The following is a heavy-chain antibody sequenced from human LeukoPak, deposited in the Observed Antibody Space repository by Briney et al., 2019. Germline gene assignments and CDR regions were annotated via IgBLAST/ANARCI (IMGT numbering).Heavy chain of an antibody. V-gene: IGHV4-61*02. CDR1: SGSISCATYY. CDR2: IYTSGST. D-gene: IGHD5-24*01. Sequence: SETLSLTCTVSSGSISCATYYWGWIRQPAGKGLEWIGRIYTSGSTNYNPSLSSRVTISVDTSKNQVSLKLSSVTAADTAMYYCARVEYNYAGHAFDIWGQGTMVTVSS. CDR3: ARVEYNYAGHAFDI. J-gene: IGHJ3*02.